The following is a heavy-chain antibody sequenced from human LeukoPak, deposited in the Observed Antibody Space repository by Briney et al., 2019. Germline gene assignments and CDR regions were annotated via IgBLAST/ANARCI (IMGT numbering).Heavy chain of an antibody. J-gene: IGHJ5*02. CDR1: GYTFTSYD. CDR3: ARAPSWVRGVTKNWFDP. V-gene: IGHV1-8*01. Sequence: GASVKVSCKASGYTFTSYDINWVRQATGQGLEWMGWMNPNSGNTGYAQKFQGRVTMTRSTSISTAYMELSSLRSEDTAVYYCARAPSWVRGVTKNWFDPWGQGTLVTVSS. CDR2: MNPNSGNT. D-gene: IGHD3-10*01.